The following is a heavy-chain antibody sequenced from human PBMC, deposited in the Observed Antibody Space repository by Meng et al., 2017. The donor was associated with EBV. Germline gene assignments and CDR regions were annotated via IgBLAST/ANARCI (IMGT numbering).Heavy chain of an antibody. CDR1: GFTFSDYH. CDR2: ISSSGGTI. Sequence: HVEVVESGGGLVKPGGSLRLSCAASGFTFSDYHMSWIRQAPGKGLEWVSYISSSGGTIYYADSVKGRFTISRDNAKNSLYLQMNSLRAEDTAVYYCASHPAYSGSYDGGYWGQGTLVTVSS. V-gene: IGHV3-11*01. D-gene: IGHD1-26*01. CDR3: ASHPAYSGSYDGGY. J-gene: IGHJ4*02.